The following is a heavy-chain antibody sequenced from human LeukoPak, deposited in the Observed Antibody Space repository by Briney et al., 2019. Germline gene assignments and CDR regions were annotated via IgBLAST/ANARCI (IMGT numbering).Heavy chain of an antibody. CDR2: IYSGGST. D-gene: IGHD3-22*01. Sequence: GGSLRLSCAASGFTVSSNYMSWVRQAPGKGLEWVSVIYSGGSTYYADSVKGRFTISRDNSKNTLYLQMNSLRAEDTAVYYCAKLSRPIVVVPGGYFDYWGQGTLVTVSS. J-gene: IGHJ4*02. CDR3: AKLSRPIVVVPGGYFDY. V-gene: IGHV3-53*01. CDR1: GFTVSSNY.